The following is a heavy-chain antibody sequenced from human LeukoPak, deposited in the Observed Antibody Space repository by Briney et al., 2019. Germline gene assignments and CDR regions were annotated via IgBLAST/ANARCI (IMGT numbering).Heavy chain of an antibody. V-gene: IGHV1-2*02. J-gene: IGHJ4*02. D-gene: IGHD3-3*02. CDR3: ARVRLADERAWAY. CDR2: ITPKSGDT. Sequence: ASVKVSCKASGYTFSDFYIHWVRQAPGQGLEYVGWITPKSGDTYSPQRFQGRVTMTRDASISTAYMELSSLRSDDTAVYLCARVRLADERAWAYWGQGTLVTVSS. CDR1: GYTFSDFY.